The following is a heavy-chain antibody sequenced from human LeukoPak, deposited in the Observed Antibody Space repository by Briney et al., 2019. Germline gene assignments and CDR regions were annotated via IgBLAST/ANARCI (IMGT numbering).Heavy chain of an antibody. J-gene: IGHJ4*02. CDR3: ARRHQDNWNYLDY. CDR1: GGSISSGDYY. V-gene: IGHV4-30-4*01. Sequence: SETLSLTCTVSGGSISSGDYYWSWIRQPPGRGLEWIGYIYYSGSTYYNPSLKSRVTISVDTSKNQFSLKLSSVTAADTAVYYCARRHQDNWNYLDYWGQGTLVTVSS. CDR2: IYYSGST. D-gene: IGHD1-20*01.